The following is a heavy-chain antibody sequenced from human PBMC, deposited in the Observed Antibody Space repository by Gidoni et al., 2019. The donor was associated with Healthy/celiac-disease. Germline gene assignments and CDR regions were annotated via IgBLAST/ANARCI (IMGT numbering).Heavy chain of an antibody. CDR2: IWYDGSNK. CDR3: ARVLGYCSSTSCYARPLDY. D-gene: IGHD2-2*01. Sequence: QVQLVESGGGVVQPGRSLRLSCAASGFTFSSYGMHWVRQAPGKGLEWVAVIWYDGSNKYYADSVKGRFTISRDNSKNTLYLQMNSLRAEDTAVYYCARVLGYCSSTSCYARPLDYWGQGTLVTVSS. V-gene: IGHV3-33*01. CDR1: GFTFSSYG. J-gene: IGHJ4*02.